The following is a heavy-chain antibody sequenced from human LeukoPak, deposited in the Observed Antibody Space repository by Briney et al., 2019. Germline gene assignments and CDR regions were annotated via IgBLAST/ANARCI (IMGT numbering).Heavy chain of an antibody. CDR1: GGSISSGDYY. J-gene: IGHJ3*02. CDR2: IYYSGSA. D-gene: IGHD6-6*01. CDR3: ARDTLYSSSSDAFDI. Sequence: PSETLSLTCTVSGGSISSGDYYWSWIRQPPGKGLEWIGYIYYSGSAYYNPSLKSRVTISVDTSRNQFSLKLSSVTAADTAVYYCARDTLYSSSSDAFDIWGQGTMVTVSS. V-gene: IGHV4-30-4*01.